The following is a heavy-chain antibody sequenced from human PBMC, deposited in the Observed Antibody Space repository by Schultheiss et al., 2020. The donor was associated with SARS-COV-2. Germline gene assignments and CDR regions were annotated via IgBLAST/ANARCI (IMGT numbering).Heavy chain of an antibody. Sequence: GGSLRLSCAASGFTFSSYWMSWVRQAPGKGLEWVANIKQDGSEKYYVDSVKGRFTISRDNAKNSLYLQMNSLRAEDTAVYYCARWKATSYYYYGMDVWGQGTTVTVSS. J-gene: IGHJ6*02. CDR2: IKQDGSEK. CDR3: ARWKATSYYYYGMDV. D-gene: IGHD1-1*01. CDR1: GFTFSSYW. V-gene: IGHV3-7*01.